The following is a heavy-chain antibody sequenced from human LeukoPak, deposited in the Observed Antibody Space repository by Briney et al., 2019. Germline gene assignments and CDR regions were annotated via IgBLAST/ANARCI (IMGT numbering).Heavy chain of an antibody. V-gene: IGHV3-21*01. D-gene: IGHD6-13*01. CDR2: ITSSGDYI. CDR3: ARDFRAAAWDF. J-gene: IGHJ4*02. CDR1: GGSFSGYY. Sequence: PSETLSLTCAVYGGSFSGYYWSWVRQAPGKGLEWVSSITSSGDYIYYADSVKGRFTISRDNAKNSLYLQMNSLRAEDTAVYYCARDFRAAAWDFWGQGTLVTVSS.